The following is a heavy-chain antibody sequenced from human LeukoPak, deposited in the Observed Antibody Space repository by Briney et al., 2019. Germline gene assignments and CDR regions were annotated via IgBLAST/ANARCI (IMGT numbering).Heavy chain of an antibody. J-gene: IGHJ4*02. CDR2: IKQDGSEK. CDR1: GFTFSSYG. V-gene: IGHV3-7*01. Sequence: GGSLRLSCAASGFTFSSYGMHWVRQAPGKGLEWVANIKQDGSEKYYVDSVKGRFTISRDNAKNSLYLQMNSLRAEDTAVYYCARDSSGWYWVLLGPGKVWGQGTLVTVSS. D-gene: IGHD6-19*01. CDR3: ARDSSGWYWVLLGPGKV.